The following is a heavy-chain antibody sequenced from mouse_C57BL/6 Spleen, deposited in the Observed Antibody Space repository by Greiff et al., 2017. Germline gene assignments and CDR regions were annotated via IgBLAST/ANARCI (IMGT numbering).Heavy chain of an antibody. J-gene: IGHJ4*01. Sequence: EVQLQQSGPELVKPGASVKISCKASGYTFTDYYMNWVKQSHGKSLEWIGDINPDNGGTSYNQKFKGKATLTVDKSSSTADMELRSLTSEDSAVYYCARSAWDRNYAMGYWGQVASVTAST. D-gene: IGHD3-3*01. V-gene: IGHV1-26*01. CDR2: INPDNGGT. CDR1: GYTFTDYY. CDR3: ARSAWDRNYAMGY.